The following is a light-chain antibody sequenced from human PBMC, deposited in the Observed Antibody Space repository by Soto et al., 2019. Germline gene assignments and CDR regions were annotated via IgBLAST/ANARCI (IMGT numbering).Light chain of an antibody. CDR2: AAS. Sequence: DIQMAQSPSSLSASLGDRVTITCRASENIRHYLNWYQQKPGKAPTLLIYAASTLQSGVPSRFSGSGSGADFTLTISSLQPEDFASYYCQQTYTMPCTFGQGTKHEIK. V-gene: IGKV1-39*01. CDR1: ENIRHY. CDR3: QQTYTMPCT. J-gene: IGKJ2*02.